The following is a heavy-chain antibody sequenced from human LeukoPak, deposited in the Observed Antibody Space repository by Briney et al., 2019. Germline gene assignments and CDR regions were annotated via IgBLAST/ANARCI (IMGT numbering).Heavy chain of an antibody. V-gene: IGHV4-39*02. CDR3: AREIAAAGSGEPSPFDY. J-gene: IGHJ4*02. D-gene: IGHD6-13*01. Sequence: PSETLSLTCTVSGGSISSSSYYWGWIRQPPGKGLEWIGSIYYSGSIYYNPSLKSRVTISVDTSKNQFSLKLSSVTAADTAVYYCAREIAAAGSGEPSPFDYWGQGTLVTVSS. CDR2: IYYSGSI. CDR1: GGSISSSSYY.